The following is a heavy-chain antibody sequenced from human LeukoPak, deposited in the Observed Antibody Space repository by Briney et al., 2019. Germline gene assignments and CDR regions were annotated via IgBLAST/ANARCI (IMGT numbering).Heavy chain of an antibody. CDR1: GGSISSYY. Sequence: SETLSLTCTVSGGSISSYYWSWIRQPPGKGLEWIGYIYYSGSTNYNPSLKSRVTISVDTSKNQFSLKLSSVTAADTAVYYCARATSKSGYYHYWGQGTLGTVSS. D-gene: IGHD3-22*01. V-gene: IGHV4-59*01. CDR2: IYYSGST. CDR3: ARATSKSGYYHY. J-gene: IGHJ4*02.